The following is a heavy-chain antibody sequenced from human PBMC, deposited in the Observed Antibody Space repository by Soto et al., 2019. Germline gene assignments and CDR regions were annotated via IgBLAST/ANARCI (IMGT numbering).Heavy chain of an antibody. V-gene: IGHV4-39*01. CDR1: GGPISSSSYY. CDR3: ACIFSGGYGYGFYYYGMDV. Sequence: QLQLQESGPGLVKPSETLSLTCTVSGGPISSSSYYWGWIRQPPGKGLEWIGSIYYSGSTYYNPSLKSRVTISVDTSKHQFALKLSSVTAADTAVYYCACIFSGGYGYGFYYYGMDVWGQGTTVTVSS. CDR2: IYYSGST. D-gene: IGHD5-18*01. J-gene: IGHJ6*02.